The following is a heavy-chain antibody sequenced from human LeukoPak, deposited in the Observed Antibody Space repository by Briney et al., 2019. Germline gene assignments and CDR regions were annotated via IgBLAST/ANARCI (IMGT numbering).Heavy chain of an antibody. CDR3: ARGPPKQELSCWFDP. V-gene: IGHV3-7*01. D-gene: IGHD6-13*01. Sequence: PGGSLRLSCAASGFTFSSCWMSWVRQAPGKGLEWVANIKQDGSEKYYVDSVKGRFTISRDNAKNSLYLQMNSLRAEDTAVYYCARGPPKQELSCWFDPWGQGTLVTVSS. J-gene: IGHJ5*02. CDR1: GFTFSSCW. CDR2: IKQDGSEK.